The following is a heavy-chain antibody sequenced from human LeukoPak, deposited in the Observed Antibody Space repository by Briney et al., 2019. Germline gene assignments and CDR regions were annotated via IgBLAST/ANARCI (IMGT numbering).Heavy chain of an antibody. D-gene: IGHD2-2*01. V-gene: IGHV4-38-2*01. J-gene: IGHJ4*02. CDR2: IYHTGSA. Sequence: PSETLSLTCSVSGYSFTSGHYWGWIRQPPGKGLEWVANIYHTGSAHYNPSLKSRVTISVDTSKNQFSLKLSSETAADTAVYYCARYCTSTTCILRGFDYWGQGTLVTVSS. CDR1: GYSFTSGHY. CDR3: ARYCTSTTCILRGFDY.